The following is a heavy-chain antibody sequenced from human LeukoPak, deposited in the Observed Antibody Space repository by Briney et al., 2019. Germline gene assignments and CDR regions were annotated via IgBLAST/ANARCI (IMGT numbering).Heavy chain of an antibody. J-gene: IGHJ4*02. Sequence: SETPSLTCTVSGGSITSNNYYWGWIRQPPGQGLEWIGSIYYSGSTYYNPSLKSRVTISVDTSKNQFSLKLSSVTAADTAVYYCARLSRFGSGSSPYWGQGTLVTVSS. D-gene: IGHD6-19*01. CDR1: GGSITSNNYY. CDR2: IYYSGST. V-gene: IGHV4-39*07. CDR3: ARLSRFGSGSSPY.